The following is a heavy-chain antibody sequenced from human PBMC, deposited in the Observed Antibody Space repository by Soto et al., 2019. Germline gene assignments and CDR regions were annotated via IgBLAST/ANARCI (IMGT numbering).Heavy chain of an antibody. CDR2: ISTYNSNT. V-gene: IGHV1-18*01. J-gene: IGHJ6*02. D-gene: IGHD2-15*01. CDR3: AREGYCSSGSCALYSHEYFGMDV. Sequence: ASVKVSCKASGYTFNRYGISWVRQAPGQGLEWMGWISTYNSNTDYAEKFQGRVTMTADTVTSTTYMELGSLTSDDTAVFYCAREGYCSSGSCALYSHEYFGMDVWGQGTTVTVSS. CDR1: GYTFNRYG.